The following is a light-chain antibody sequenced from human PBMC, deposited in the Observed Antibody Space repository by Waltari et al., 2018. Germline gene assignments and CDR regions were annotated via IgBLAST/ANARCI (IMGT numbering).Light chain of an antibody. V-gene: IGLV2-14*01. Sequence: QPALTHPDSVSGPPGHAITITCPGACSWLGHYNYLSWYQQSQGKAPKVIIYDGSNRPSAVSNRFSGSKSGNSASLTISGLQAEDEADYYCGSFISSTTGIFGGGTRLTVL. J-gene: IGLJ2*01. CDR1: CSWLGHYNY. CDR2: DGS. CDR3: GSFISSTTGI.